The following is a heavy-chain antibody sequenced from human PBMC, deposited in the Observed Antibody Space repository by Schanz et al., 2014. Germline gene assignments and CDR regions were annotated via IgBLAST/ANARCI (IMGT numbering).Heavy chain of an antibody. V-gene: IGHV3-30*02. J-gene: IGHJ6*02. CDR1: GFTFSRNA. CDR2: IRYDGSNK. CDR3: VKDLQRELLRDDHYYGMDV. D-gene: IGHD1-26*01. Sequence: VQLLESGGGLVQPGGSLRLSCAASGFTFSRNAMNWVRQAPGKGLEWVAFIRYDGSNKYYADSVKGRFTTSRDNSKNTMYLQMNSLRAEDTAVYYCVKDLQRELLRDDHYYGMDVWGQGTTVTVSS.